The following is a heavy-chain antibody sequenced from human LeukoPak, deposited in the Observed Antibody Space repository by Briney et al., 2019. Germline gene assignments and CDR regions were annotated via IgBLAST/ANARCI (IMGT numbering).Heavy chain of an antibody. D-gene: IGHD4-11*01. CDR3: ARGGVTCDY. V-gene: IGHV4-59*01. J-gene: IGHJ4*02. Sequence: SETLSLTCTVSGGSISSYYWSWIRQPPGKGLEWIGHIYYSGSTNYNPSLKSRVTISVDTSKNQFSLKLSSVTAADTAVYYCARGGVTCDYWGQGTLVTVSS. CDR1: GGSISSYY. CDR2: IYYSGST.